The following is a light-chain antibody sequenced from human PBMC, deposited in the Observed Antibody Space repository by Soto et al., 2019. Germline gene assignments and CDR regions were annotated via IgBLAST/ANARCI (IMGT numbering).Light chain of an antibody. CDR2: GAS. J-gene: IGKJ1*01. CDR1: QSVRSN. V-gene: IGKV3-15*01. CDR3: QQYNNWALT. Sequence: ETVLTQSPGTLSLSPGERATLSCRAGQSVRSNLAWYQQKPGQAPRLLIYGASNRATGLPARFSGSGSGTDFSLTINSLQSEDFAVYYCQQYNNWALTFGQGTKVDIK.